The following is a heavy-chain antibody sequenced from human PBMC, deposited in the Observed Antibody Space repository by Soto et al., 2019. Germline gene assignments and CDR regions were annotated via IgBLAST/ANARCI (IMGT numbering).Heavy chain of an antibody. CDR3: ARGAARPGYYYYYMDV. CDR2: IYYSGST. J-gene: IGHJ6*03. D-gene: IGHD6-6*01. V-gene: IGHV4-59*08. CDR1: GGSISSYY. Sequence: SLTCTVSGGSISSYYWSWIRQPPGKGLEWIGYIYYSGSTNYNPSLKSRVTISVDTSKNQFSLKLSSVTAADTAVYYCARGAARPGYYYYYMDVWGKGTTVTVSS.